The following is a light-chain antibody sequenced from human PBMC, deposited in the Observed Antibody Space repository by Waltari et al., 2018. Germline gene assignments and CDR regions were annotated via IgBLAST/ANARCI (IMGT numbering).Light chain of an antibody. Sequence: QSVLTQPPSLSGAPGQRVTISCTGTSSNIGSAYDVHWYRQLPGTAPKLLIYANNNRPSGVPDRFSGSKSGTSASLAIAGLQAEDEADYYCQSYDSGLGAVVFGGGTKLTVL. V-gene: IGLV1-40*01. J-gene: IGLJ2*01. CDR1: SSNIGSAYD. CDR2: ANN. CDR3: QSYDSGLGAVV.